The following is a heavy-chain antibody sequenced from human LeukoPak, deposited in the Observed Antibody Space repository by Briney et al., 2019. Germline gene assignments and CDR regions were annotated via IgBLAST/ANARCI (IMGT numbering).Heavy chain of an antibody. CDR1: GFTFSRYG. CDR2: IRYDGSDK. Sequence: SGGSLRLSCAASGFTFSRYGMHWGRQAPGKGLGWVAFIRYDGSDKSYADSVKGRFTISRDNSKNTLYLQMNSLRAEDTAVYYCARIGAVAGHFDYWGQGILVTVSS. V-gene: IGHV3-30*02. D-gene: IGHD6-19*01. CDR3: ARIGAVAGHFDY. J-gene: IGHJ4*02.